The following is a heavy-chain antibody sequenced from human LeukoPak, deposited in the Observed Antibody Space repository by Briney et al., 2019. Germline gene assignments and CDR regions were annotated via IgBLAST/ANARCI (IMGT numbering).Heavy chain of an antibody. V-gene: IGHV1-69*04. CDR2: IIPILGIG. CDR3: ARDREMEYYDSSGYYTFDY. Sequence: GSSVKVSCKASGGTFSSYAISWVRQAPGQGLEWMGRIIPILGIGNYAQKFEGRVTITADKSTSTAYMELSSLRSEDTAVYYCARDREMEYYDSSGYYTFDYRGQGTLVTVSS. D-gene: IGHD3-22*01. J-gene: IGHJ4*02. CDR1: GGTFSSYA.